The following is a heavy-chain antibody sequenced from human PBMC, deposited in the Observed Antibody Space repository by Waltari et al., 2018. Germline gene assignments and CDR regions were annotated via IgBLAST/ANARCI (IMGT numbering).Heavy chain of an antibody. CDR1: GGSFSGYY. CDR2: INHSGST. CDR3: ARGPGSYSSSWRGRMDV. D-gene: IGHD6-13*01. Sequence: QVQLQQWGAGLLKPSETLSLTCAVYGGSFSGYYWRWIRQPPGKGLEWIGEINHSGSTNYNPSLKSRVTISVDTSKNQFSLKLSSVTAADTAVYYCARGPGSYSSSWRGRMDVWGKGTTVTVSS. J-gene: IGHJ6*04. V-gene: IGHV4-34*01.